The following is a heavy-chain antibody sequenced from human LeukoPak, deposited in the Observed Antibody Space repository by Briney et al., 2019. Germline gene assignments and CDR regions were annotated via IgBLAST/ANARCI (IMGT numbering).Heavy chain of an antibody. Sequence: AGGPLRLSCAASGFTFSNYWMHWVRQAPGKGLEWVSRINERATIISYADSVKGRFTISRENARNTLYLQMNSLTAEDTAVYYCVRDLILVWTPGDDFDHWGQGTLVTVSS. CDR2: INERATII. D-gene: IGHD3-16*01. CDR3: VRDLILVWTPGDDFDH. V-gene: IGHV3-74*01. J-gene: IGHJ4*02. CDR1: GFTFSNYW.